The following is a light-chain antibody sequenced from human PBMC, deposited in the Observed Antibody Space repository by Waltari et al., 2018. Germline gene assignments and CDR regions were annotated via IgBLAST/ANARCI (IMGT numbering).Light chain of an antibody. V-gene: IGLV3-21*03. CDR1: HIRTYS. Sequence: SYVVTQSPSVSVAPGMTAKISCGGDHIRTYSVHWYQQKAGHAPVLVVYDDRDRPSGVPERFSGSNSGNTATLTISRVEAGDEADYYCQVWSGGNDHDYVFGSGT. CDR2: DDR. J-gene: IGLJ6*01. CDR3: QVWSGGNDHDYV.